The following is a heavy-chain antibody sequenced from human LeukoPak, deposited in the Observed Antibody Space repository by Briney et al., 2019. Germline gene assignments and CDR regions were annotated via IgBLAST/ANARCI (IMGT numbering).Heavy chain of an antibody. Sequence: PSETLSLTCTVSGYSISSGYYWGWIRQPPGKGLEWIGSIYHSGSTYYNPSLKSRVTISVDTSKNQFSLKLSSVTAADTAVYYCARGSFTGYSSVTYIDYWGQGTLVTVSS. CDR2: IYHSGST. V-gene: IGHV4-38-2*02. CDR3: ARGSFTGYSSVTYIDY. J-gene: IGHJ4*02. D-gene: IGHD6-19*01. CDR1: GYSISSGYY.